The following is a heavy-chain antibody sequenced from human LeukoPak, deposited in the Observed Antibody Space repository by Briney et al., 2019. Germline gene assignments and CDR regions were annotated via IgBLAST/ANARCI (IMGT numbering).Heavy chain of an antibody. CDR3: ARRYCSSSSCYEEDYYFDY. CDR2: ISYSGST. J-gene: IGHJ4*02. CDR1: GGSIGNYY. Sequence: SETLSLTCTVSGGSIGNYYWSLIRQPPGKGLEWIAYISYSGSTNYNPSLKSRVTISVDTSKNQFSLKLTSVTAADTAVYYCARRYCSSSSCYEEDYYFDYWGQGTLVTVSS. D-gene: IGHD2-2*01. V-gene: IGHV4-59*01.